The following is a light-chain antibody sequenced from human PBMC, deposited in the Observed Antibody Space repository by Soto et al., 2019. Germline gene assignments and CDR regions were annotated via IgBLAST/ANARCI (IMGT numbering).Light chain of an antibody. CDR2: EGS. Sequence: QSVLTQPAPVSGSPGQSITISCTGTSSDVGSYKFVSWYQQHPGKAPKLMIYEGSKRPSGVSNRFSGSKSGNTASLTISGLQAEDEADYYCCSYAGSSTLVFGGGTKLTVL. CDR3: CSYAGSSTLV. J-gene: IGLJ2*01. V-gene: IGLV2-23*01. CDR1: SSDVGSYKF.